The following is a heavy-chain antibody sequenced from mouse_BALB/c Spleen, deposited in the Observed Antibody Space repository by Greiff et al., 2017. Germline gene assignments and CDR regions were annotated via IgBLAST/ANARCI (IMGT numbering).Heavy chain of an antibody. J-gene: IGHJ4*01. CDR1: GFSLTSYG. CDR3: ARDEYYGSSYDAMDY. D-gene: IGHD1-1*01. Sequence: VQLQQSGPGLVAPSQSLSITCTVSGFSLTSYGVHWVRQPPGKGLEWLGVIWAGGSTNYNSALMSRLSISKDNSKSQVFLKMNSLQTDDTAMYYCARDEYYGSSYDAMDYWGQGTSVTVSS. V-gene: IGHV2-9*02. CDR2: IWAGGST.